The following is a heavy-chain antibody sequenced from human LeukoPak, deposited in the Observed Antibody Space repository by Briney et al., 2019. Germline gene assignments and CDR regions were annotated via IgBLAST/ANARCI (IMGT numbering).Heavy chain of an antibody. CDR1: GFTFDDYG. CDR2: INWNGGST. D-gene: IGHD3-9*01. Sequence: GSLRLSCAASGFTFDDYGMSWVRQAPGKGLEWVSGINWNGGSTGYADSVKGRFTISRDNAKNSLYLQMNSLRAEDTALYYCARATRRYFDHNDAFDIWGQGTMVTVSS. J-gene: IGHJ3*02. V-gene: IGHV3-20*04. CDR3: ARATRRYFDHNDAFDI.